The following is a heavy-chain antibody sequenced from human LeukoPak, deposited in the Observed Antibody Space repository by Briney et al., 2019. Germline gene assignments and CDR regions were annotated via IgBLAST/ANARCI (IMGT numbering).Heavy chain of an antibody. J-gene: IGHJ4*02. Sequence: GGSLRLSCVASGLTVSSYSMNWVRQAPGKGLEWVSYISSSSSTVYYADSVKGRFTISRDNAKNSLDLQMNSLRDEDTAVYYCARARASGRSGFDYWGQGTLVTVSS. CDR3: ARARASGRSGFDY. D-gene: IGHD2-15*01. CDR2: ISSSSSTV. CDR1: GLTVSSYS. V-gene: IGHV3-48*02.